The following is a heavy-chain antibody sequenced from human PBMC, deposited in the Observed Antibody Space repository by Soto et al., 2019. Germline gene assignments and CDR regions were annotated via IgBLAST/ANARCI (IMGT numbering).Heavy chain of an antibody. CDR2: ISWNSGSI. Sequence: GGSRRLSCAASVFTFDDYAMHWVRQAPGKGLEWVSGISWNSGSIGYADSVKGRFTISRDNAKNSLYLQMNSLRAEDTALYYCAKDPATSSSDAFDIWGQGTMVTVSS. CDR3: AKDPATSSSDAFDI. CDR1: VFTFDDYA. J-gene: IGHJ3*02. V-gene: IGHV3-9*01. D-gene: IGHD6-13*01.